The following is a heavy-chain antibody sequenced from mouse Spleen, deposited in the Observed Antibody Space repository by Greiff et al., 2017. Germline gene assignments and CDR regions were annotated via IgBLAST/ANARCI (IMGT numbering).Heavy chain of an antibody. V-gene: IGHV1-18*01. J-gene: IGHJ3*01. CDR3: AREDGSKGFAY. Sequence: VQLQQSGPELVKPGASVKIPCKASGYTFTDYNMDWVKQSHGKSLEWIGDINPNNGGTIYNQKFKGKATLTVDKSSSTAYMELRSLTSEDTAVYYCAREDGSKGFAYWGQGTLVTVSA. CDR1: GYTFTDYN. CDR2: INPNNGGT. D-gene: IGHD1-1*01.